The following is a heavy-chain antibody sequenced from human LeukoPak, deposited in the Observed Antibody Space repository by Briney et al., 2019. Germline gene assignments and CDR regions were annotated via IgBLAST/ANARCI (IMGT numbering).Heavy chain of an antibody. V-gene: IGHV3-9*01. CDR2: ISYNRDGI. CDR3: AKGAAAGIRGYFDY. Sequence: GRSLRLSCVASGFTFDDCAMHWVRQAPGKGLEWVSGISYNRDGIGYADSVKGRFTVSRDNAKNSLYLQMNSLRSEDTALYYCAKGAAAGIRGYFDYWGQGILVTVSS. D-gene: IGHD6-25*01. J-gene: IGHJ4*02. CDR1: GFTFDDCA.